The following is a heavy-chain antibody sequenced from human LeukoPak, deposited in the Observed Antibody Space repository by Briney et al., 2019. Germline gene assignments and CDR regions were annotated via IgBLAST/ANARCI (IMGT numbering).Heavy chain of an antibody. D-gene: IGHD5-12*01. CDR3: ARDSGYDLT. Sequence: KPSETLSLTRTVSGDSISPYYWSWIRQPVGKGLEWIGRIYASGSTNYNPSHNPSLESRVTMSVDTSNNQFSLNLSSVTAADTAVYYCARDSGYDLTWGQGTLVTVSS. CDR1: GDSISPYY. CDR2: IYASGST. V-gene: IGHV4-4*07. J-gene: IGHJ5*02.